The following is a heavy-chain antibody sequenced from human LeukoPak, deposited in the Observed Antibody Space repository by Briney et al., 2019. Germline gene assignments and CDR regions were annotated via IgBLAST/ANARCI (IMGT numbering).Heavy chain of an antibody. CDR1: GFTFSSYG. D-gene: IGHD2-21*02. CDR2: MWYDGSNK. J-gene: IGHJ4*02. Sequence: GGSLRLSCAASGFTFSSYGMHCVRQAPGEGLEWVAAMWYDGSNKYYADSVKGRFTISRDNSKNTLYLQMHSLRAEDTAGYYCGSDVVTTPRDWGRGTLLTVSS. V-gene: IGHV3-33*01. CDR3: GSDVVTTPRD.